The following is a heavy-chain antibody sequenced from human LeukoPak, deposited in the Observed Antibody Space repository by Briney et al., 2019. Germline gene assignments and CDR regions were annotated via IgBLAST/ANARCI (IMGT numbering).Heavy chain of an antibody. CDR3: ARDHWDSSGYYYAPHLAR. D-gene: IGHD3-22*01. CDR2: ISSSSSTI. J-gene: IGHJ4*02. V-gene: IGHV3-48*04. Sequence: GGSLRLSCAASGFTFRSYSMNWVRQAPGKGLEWLSYISSSSSTIYYADSVKGRFTISRDNAKNSLYLQMNSLRAEDTAVYYCARDHWDSSGYYYAPHLARWGQGTLVTVSS. CDR1: GFTFRSYS.